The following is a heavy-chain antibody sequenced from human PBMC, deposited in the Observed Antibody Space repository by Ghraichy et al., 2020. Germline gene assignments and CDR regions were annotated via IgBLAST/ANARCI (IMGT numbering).Heavy chain of an antibody. CDR2: ISDDGRNE. D-gene: IGHD1-26*01. CDR3: AKDMSPFSASWVFDF. J-gene: IGHJ4*02. V-gene: IGHV3-30*18. Sequence: GGSLRLSCAASGFTFSSYGMHWVRQAPGKGLEWVALISDDGRNENYVDSVKGRFTISRDNSKNTLYLQMNSLRAEDTAVYYCAKDMSPFSASWVFDFWGQGTLVTVSS. CDR1: GFTFSSYG.